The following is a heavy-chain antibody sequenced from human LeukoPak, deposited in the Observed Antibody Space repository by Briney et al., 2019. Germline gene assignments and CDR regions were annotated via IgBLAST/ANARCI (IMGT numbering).Heavy chain of an antibody. J-gene: IGHJ6*03. CDR1: GYTFTGYY. V-gene: IGHV1-2*02. CDR2: INPNSGGT. CDR3: ATLEYSSSSGHYYYYYMDV. Sequence: ASVKVSCKASGYTFTGYYMHWVRQAPGQGLEWMGWINPNSGGTNYAQKFQGRVTMTRDTSISTAYMELSRLRSDDTAVYYCATLEYSSSSGHYYYYYMDVWGKGTTATVSS. D-gene: IGHD6-6*01.